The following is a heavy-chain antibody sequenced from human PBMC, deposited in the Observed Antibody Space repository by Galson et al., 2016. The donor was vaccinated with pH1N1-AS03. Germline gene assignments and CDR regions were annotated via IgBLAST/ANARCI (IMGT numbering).Heavy chain of an antibody. CDR3: ARGPDYWSDRFYYFGMDV. D-gene: IGHD1-1*01. Sequence: SVKVSCKASGGTFSKYTFNWLRQAPGQRLEWMGWIKGGNVNTESSQNFQGRLTITADESTTTAYMELSSLTSDDTAVYYCARGPDYWSDRFYYFGMDVWGQGTTVTVSS. J-gene: IGHJ6*02. V-gene: IGHV1/OR15-3*02. CDR2: IKGGNVNT. CDR1: GGTFSKYT.